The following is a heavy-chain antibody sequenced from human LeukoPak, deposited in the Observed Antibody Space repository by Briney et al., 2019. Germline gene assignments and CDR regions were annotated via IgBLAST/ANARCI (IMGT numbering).Heavy chain of an antibody. CDR3: ARKSLQGWSSDY. J-gene: IGHJ4*02. V-gene: IGHV3-48*01. CDR1: GFTFSGHS. CDR2: ISSSGSNI. Sequence: PGGSLRLSCAASGFTFSGHSMKWVRQAPGKGLEWVSYISSSGSNIYYADSVKGRFTISRDNAKNSMYLQMNSLGAEDTAVYYCARKSLQGWSSDYWGEGIRSPSPQ. D-gene: IGHD1-26*01.